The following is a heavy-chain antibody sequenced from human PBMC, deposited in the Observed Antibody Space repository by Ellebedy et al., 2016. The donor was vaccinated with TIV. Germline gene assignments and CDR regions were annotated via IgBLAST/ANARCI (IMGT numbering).Heavy chain of an antibody. D-gene: IGHD2-15*01. J-gene: IGHJ4*02. CDR1: GFTFRSYT. CDR3: ARGGGCSGGTCYYPDV. Sequence: GESLKISCAASGFTFRSYTMNWVRQAPGKVLEWVSYISNSAIYYAYSVKGRFTISRDNAKNSLYLQLSSLRAEDTAVYYCARGGGCSGGTCYYPDVWGKGTLVTVSP. V-gene: IGHV3-48*01. CDR2: ISNSAI.